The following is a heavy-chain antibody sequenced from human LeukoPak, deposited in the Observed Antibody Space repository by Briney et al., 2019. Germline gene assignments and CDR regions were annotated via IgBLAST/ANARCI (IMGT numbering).Heavy chain of an antibody. CDR2: INPSGGST. V-gene: IGHV1-46*01. D-gene: IGHD2-21*02. CDR3: AREAPYCGGDCYRYFQH. Sequence: ASVTVSCKASGYTFTSYYMHWVRQAPGQGLEWMGIINPSGGSTSYAQKFQGRVTMTRDTSTSTVYMELSSLRSEDTAVYYCAREAPYCGGDCYRYFQHWGQGTLVTVSS. CDR1: GYTFTSYY. J-gene: IGHJ1*01.